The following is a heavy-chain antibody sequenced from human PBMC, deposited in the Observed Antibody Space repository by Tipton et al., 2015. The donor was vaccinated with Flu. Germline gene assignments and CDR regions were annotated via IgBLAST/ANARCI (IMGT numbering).Heavy chain of an antibody. CDR1: GFTFSSYG. Sequence: SLRLSCAASGFTFSSYGMHWVRQAPGKGLEWVAVIWYDGSNKYYADSVKGRFTISRDNSKNTLYPQMNSLRAEDTAVYYCAREFHGSLSYYSSSWLFDYWGQGTLVTVSS. CDR2: IWYDGSNK. CDR3: AREFHGSLSYYSSSWLFDY. J-gene: IGHJ4*02. V-gene: IGHV3-33*08. D-gene: IGHD6-13*01.